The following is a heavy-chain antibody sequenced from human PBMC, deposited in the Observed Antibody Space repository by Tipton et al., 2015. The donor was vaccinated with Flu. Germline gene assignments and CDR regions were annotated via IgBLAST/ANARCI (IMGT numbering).Heavy chain of an antibody. CDR1: GDSISTYY. Sequence: TLSLTCTVSGDSISTYYWSWIRQPPGTGLEWIGYIYYSGSTNYNPSLKSRVTISVDTSKNHFSLKLSSVTAADTAVYYCAKGISLGEFGYWGQGTLVTVSS. V-gene: IGHV4-59*12. J-gene: IGHJ4*02. CDR3: AKGISLGEFGY. CDR2: IYYSGST. D-gene: IGHD3-10*01.